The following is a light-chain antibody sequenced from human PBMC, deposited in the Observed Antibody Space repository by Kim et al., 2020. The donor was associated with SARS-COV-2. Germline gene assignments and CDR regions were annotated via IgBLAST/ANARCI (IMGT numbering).Light chain of an antibody. V-gene: IGKV3D-15*01. CDR2: GAS. Sequence: SPGDTAIVSCRASQSVSSSLAWDQQKRGQPPRLLMYGASTRAAGIPARFSGSGSGTDFTLTITRLQSEDFAIYFCQQYNNWLTFGGGTKVDIK. CDR1: QSVSSS. CDR3: QQYNNWLT. J-gene: IGKJ4*01.